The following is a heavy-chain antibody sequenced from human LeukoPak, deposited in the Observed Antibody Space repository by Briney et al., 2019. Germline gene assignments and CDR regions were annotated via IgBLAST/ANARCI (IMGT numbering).Heavy chain of an antibody. V-gene: IGHV4-61*02. CDR3: ATYMVRGVVMHAFDI. CDR2: IDTSGST. Sequence: PSETLSLTCTVSGGSINSGTYYWTWIRQPAGKGLGWIGRIDTSGSTNYNPSLKSRVTISVDTSKNQFSLKLSSVTAADTAVYYCATYMVRGVVMHAFDIWGQGTMVTVSS. J-gene: IGHJ3*02. CDR1: GGSINSGTYY. D-gene: IGHD3-10*01.